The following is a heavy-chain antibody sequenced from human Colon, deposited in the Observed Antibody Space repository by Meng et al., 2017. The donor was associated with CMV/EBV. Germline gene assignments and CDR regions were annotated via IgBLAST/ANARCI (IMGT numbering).Heavy chain of an antibody. CDR1: GFTFNSYE. Sequence: GESLKISCAASGFTFNSYEMNWVRQAPGKGLEWVSTIDSSDRTYYADSVKGRFTISRDNSKNTLHLQMNSLRAEDTAVYYCAKSLVDTAMDLDEWSQETLVTVSS. J-gene: IGHJ4*02. V-gene: IGHV3-23*01. D-gene: IGHD5-18*01. CDR2: IDSSDRT. CDR3: AKSLVDTAMDLDE.